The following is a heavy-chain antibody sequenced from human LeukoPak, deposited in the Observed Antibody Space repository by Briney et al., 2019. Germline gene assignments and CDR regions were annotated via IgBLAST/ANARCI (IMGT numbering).Heavy chain of an antibody. CDR3: ARGRFSSPAAPGY. CDR2: IYHSGST. CDR1: GYSISSGYY. V-gene: IGHV4-38-2*02. D-gene: IGHD6-13*01. Sequence: SETLSLTCTVSGYSISSGYYWGWIRQPPGKGLEWIGSIYHSGSTYYNPSLKSRVTISVDTSKNQFSLKLSSVTAADTAVYYCARGRFSSPAAPGYWGQGTLVTVSS. J-gene: IGHJ4*02.